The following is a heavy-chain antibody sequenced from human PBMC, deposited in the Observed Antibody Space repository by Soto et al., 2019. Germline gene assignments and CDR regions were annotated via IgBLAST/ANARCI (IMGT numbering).Heavy chain of an antibody. J-gene: IGHJ3*02. V-gene: IGHV3-48*01. CDR1: GFTFSSYN. Sequence: PGGSLRLSCAASGFTFSSYNMNWVRQAPGKGLEWVSYISSGSSTIYYADSVKGRFTISRDNAKDSLYLQMNSLRAEDTSVYYCATSNAFDIWGQATMVTVSS. CDR2: ISSGSSTI. CDR3: ATSNAFDI.